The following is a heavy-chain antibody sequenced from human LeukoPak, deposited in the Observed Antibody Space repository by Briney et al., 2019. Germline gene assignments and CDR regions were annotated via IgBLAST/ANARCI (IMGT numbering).Heavy chain of an antibody. Sequence: GGSLRLSCAASGFTFSDYYMNWIRQAPGKGLEWVSYISSSGSTIYYADSVEGRFTISRDNAKNSLYLQMNSLRAEDTAVYHCASKSRSSIFYHGMDVWGQGATVTVSS. CDR1: GFTFSDYY. CDR3: ASKSRSSIFYHGMDV. J-gene: IGHJ6*02. V-gene: IGHV3-11*01. CDR2: ISSSGSTI. D-gene: IGHD6-6*01.